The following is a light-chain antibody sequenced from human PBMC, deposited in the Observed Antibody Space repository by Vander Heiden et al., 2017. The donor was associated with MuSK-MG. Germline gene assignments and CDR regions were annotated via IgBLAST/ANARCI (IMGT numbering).Light chain of an antibody. J-gene: IGLJ2*01. CDR1: KLGDKY. Sequence: SYELTQPPSVSVSPGQTASITCSGDKLGDKYACWYQQKPGQSPVLVIYKDSKRPAGIPERFSGSNSGNTATLTISGTQARDEADYYWQAWDSSTVVFGGGTKLTGL. CDR2: KDS. CDR3: QAWDSSTVV. V-gene: IGLV3-1*01.